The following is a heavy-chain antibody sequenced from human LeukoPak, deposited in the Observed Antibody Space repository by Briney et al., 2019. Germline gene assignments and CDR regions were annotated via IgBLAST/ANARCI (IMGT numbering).Heavy chain of an antibody. J-gene: IGHJ4*02. Sequence: SETLFLTCTVSGGSISSYYWSWIRQPAGKGLEWIGRIYTSGSTNYNPSLKSRVTMSVDTSKNQFSLKLSSVTAADTAVYYCARDPGSYDSSGYYQSDYWGQGTLVTVSS. CDR3: ARDPGSYDSSGYYQSDY. D-gene: IGHD3-22*01. V-gene: IGHV4-4*07. CDR1: GGSISSYY. CDR2: IYTSGST.